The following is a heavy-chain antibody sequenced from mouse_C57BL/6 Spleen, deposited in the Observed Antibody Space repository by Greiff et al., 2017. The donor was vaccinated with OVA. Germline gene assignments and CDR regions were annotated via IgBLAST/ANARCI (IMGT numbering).Heavy chain of an antibody. CDR1: GFSLTSYG. D-gene: IGHD4-1*01. CDR3: AKEGTGTGYFDY. Sequence: VQLQQSGPGLVQPSQSLSITCTVSGFSLTSYGVHRVRQSPGKGLEWLGVIWRGGSTDYNAAFMSRLSITKDNSKSQVFFKMNSLQANDTAIYYCAKEGTGTGYFDYWGQGTTLTVSS. J-gene: IGHJ2*01. CDR2: IWRGGST. V-gene: IGHV2-5*01.